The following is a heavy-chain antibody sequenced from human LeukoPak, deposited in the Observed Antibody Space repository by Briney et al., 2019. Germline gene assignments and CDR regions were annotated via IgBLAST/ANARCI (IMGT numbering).Heavy chain of an antibody. V-gene: IGHV4-39*07. Sequence: SETLSLTCTVSGGSISSSSYYWGWIRQPPGKGLEWIGSIYYSGSTYYNPSLKSRVTISVDTSKNQFSLKLSSVTAADTAVYYCARDIGSVNFGAQFDYWGQGTLVTVSS. CDR1: GGSISSSSYY. D-gene: IGHD3-10*01. CDR2: IYYSGST. J-gene: IGHJ4*02. CDR3: ARDIGSVNFGAQFDY.